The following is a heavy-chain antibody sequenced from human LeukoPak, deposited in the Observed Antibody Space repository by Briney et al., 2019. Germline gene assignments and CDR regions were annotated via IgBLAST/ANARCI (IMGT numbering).Heavy chain of an antibody. CDR2: ISHDATSE. J-gene: IGHJ6*02. CDR1: GFTLSIYV. Sequence: GGSLRLSCAASGFTLSIYVMHWVRQPPGKGLEWVAVISHDATSEYYADSVEGRFVISRDNSKNTLYLQMNSLITEDTAVYYCARSTGYYYYGMDVWGQGTTVTVSS. V-gene: IGHV3-30*09. CDR3: ARSTGYYYYGMDV. D-gene: IGHD3-9*01.